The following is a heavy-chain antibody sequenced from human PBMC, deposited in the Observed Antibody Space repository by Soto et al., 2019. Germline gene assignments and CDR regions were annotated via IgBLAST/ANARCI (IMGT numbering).Heavy chain of an antibody. J-gene: IGHJ4*02. Sequence: QVQLVESGGGVVQPGRSLRLSCAASGFTFSTYGVHWVRQAPGKGLEWVAVISSDGSEKYYAGSVKGRVSISRDNSKSTLYLQMDSLRAEDTAVYYCAKGAVPTSLYYFDYWGQGTLVTVSS. CDR1: GFTFSTYG. CDR2: ISSDGSEK. D-gene: IGHD4-17*01. CDR3: AKGAVPTSLYYFDY. V-gene: IGHV3-30*18.